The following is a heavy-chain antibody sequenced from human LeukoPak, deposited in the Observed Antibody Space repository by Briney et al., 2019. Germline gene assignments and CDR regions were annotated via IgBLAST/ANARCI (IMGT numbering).Heavy chain of an antibody. CDR2: IYYSGST. J-gene: IGHJ6*02. V-gene: IGHV4-59*01. D-gene: IGHD3-16*02. CDR3: ARDRRTYDYVWGSYRIPENYYYYGMDV. Sequence: SETLSLTCTVSGGSISSYYWSWIRQPPGKGLEWTGYIYYSGSTNYNPSLKSRVTISVDTSKNQFSLKLSSVTAADTAVYYCARDRRTYDYVWGSYRIPENYYYYGMDVWGQGTTVTVSS. CDR1: GGSISSYY.